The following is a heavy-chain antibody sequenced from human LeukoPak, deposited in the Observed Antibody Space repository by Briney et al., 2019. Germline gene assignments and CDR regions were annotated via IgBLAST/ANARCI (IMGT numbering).Heavy chain of an antibody. D-gene: IGHD4-17*01. CDR2: IRNKANSYAT. Sequence: GGSLRLSCAASRFTFSASAMHWVRQASGKGLEWVGRIRNKANSYATAYGASVKGRFTISRDDSENTAYLQMNRLQTEDTAVYYCTSFEIPVTVASYYYMDVWGKGTTVTVSS. V-gene: IGHV3-73*01. CDR1: RFTFSASA. CDR3: TSFEIPVTVASYYYMDV. J-gene: IGHJ6*03.